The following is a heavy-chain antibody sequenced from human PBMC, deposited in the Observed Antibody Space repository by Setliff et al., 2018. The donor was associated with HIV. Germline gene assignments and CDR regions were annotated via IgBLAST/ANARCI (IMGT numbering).Heavy chain of an antibody. Sequence: SETLSLTCTVSGGSISSGSYYWSWIRQPAGKGLEWIERIYTSGSTNYNPSLKSRVTISVDTSKNQFSLKLSSVTAADTAVYYCARTYYNFWSGYNSDYFDYWGQGTLVTVSS. D-gene: IGHD3-3*01. CDR2: IYTSGST. J-gene: IGHJ4*02. CDR1: GGSISSGSYY. CDR3: ARTYYNFWSGYNSDYFDY. V-gene: IGHV4-61*02.